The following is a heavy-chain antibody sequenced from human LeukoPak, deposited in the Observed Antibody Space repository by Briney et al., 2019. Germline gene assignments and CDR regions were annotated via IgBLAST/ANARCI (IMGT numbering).Heavy chain of an antibody. D-gene: IGHD4-23*01. CDR1: GYTFTSCY. CDR2: INPSGGST. Sequence: ASVKVSCKASGYTFTSCYMHWVRQAPGQGLEWMGIINPSGGSTSYAQKFQGRVTMTRDTSTSTVYMELSSLRSEDTAVYYCARGPPPNYGGNELVYWGQGTLVTVSS. V-gene: IGHV1-46*01. CDR3: ARGPPPNYGGNELVY. J-gene: IGHJ4*02.